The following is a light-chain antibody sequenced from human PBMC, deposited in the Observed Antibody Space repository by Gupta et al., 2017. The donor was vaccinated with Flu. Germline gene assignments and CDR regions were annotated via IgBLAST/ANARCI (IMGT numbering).Light chain of an antibody. Sequence: TLSLSPGERATLTCRASQSVSSSYLAWYQQKPGQAPRLLIYGASSRATGIPDRFSGSGSGTDFTLTISRLEPADFAVYYCQQYGSSPPWTFGQGTKVEIK. J-gene: IGKJ1*01. CDR2: GAS. V-gene: IGKV3-20*01. CDR1: QSVSSSY. CDR3: QQYGSSPPWT.